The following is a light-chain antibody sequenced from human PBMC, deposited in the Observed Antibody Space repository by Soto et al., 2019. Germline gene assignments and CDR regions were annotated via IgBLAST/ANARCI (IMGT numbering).Light chain of an antibody. CDR1: QNINNY. J-gene: IGKJ2*01. CDR2: AAS. V-gene: IGKV1-39*01. CDR3: QQSYSTPLYT. Sequence: DIQMTQSPSSLSASVGDRVTITCRAGQNINNYLNWYQQRPGKAPKLLIYAASSLQSGVPSRFSGSGSGTDFTLTISSLQPEDFATYYCQQSYSTPLYTFGQGTKLEIK.